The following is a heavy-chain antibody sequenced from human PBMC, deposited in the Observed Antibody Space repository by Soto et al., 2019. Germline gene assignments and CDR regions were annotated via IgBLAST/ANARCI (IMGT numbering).Heavy chain of an antibody. CDR2: IIPIFGTA. D-gene: IGHD2-2*01. CDR3: ARYSVEGVPANWFDL. CDR1: GGTFSSYA. V-gene: IGHV1-69*13. J-gene: IGHJ5*02. Sequence: ASVKVSFKASGGTFSSYAISWVRQAPGQGLEWMGGIIPIFGTANYAQKFQGRVTITADESTSTAYMELSSLRSEDTAVYYCARYSVEGVPANWFDLWGQGNLVTVAS.